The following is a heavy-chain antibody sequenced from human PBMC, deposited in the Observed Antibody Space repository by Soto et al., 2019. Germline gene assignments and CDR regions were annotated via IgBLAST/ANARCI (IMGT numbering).Heavy chain of an antibody. CDR2: IIPIVETP. CDR3: ARLSRPNYYDTSGFFKDNGFDP. D-gene: IGHD3-22*01. J-gene: IGHJ5*02. Sequence: QVQLVQSGAEVKKPGSSMKVSCKASGGTFNSYDINWVRQAPGQGLEWMGGIIPIVETPKYAQKFQGRVTITADESTNTDYMELSSLRSEDTAMYYCARLSRPNYYDTSGFFKDNGFDPWGQGTLVTVSS. CDR1: GGTFNSYD. V-gene: IGHV1-69*01.